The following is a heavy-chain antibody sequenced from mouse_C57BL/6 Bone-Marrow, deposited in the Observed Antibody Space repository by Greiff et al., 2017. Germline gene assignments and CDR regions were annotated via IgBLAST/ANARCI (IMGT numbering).Heavy chain of an antibody. Sequence: EVQGVESGPELVKPGASVKISCKASGYSFTGYYMHWVKQSHGNILDWIGYIYPYNGVSSYNQKFKGKATLTVDKSSSTAYMELRSLTSEDSAVYYCAIRMNSNYLAYWGQGTLVTVSA. V-gene: IGHV1-31*01. D-gene: IGHD2-5*01. CDR2: IYPYNGVS. CDR3: AIRMNSNYLAY. CDR1: GYSFTGYY. J-gene: IGHJ3*01.